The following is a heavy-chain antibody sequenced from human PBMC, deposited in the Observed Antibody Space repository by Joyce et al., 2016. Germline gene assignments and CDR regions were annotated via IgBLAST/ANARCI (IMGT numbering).Heavy chain of an antibody. Sequence: QVQLQQWGAGLLKPSETLSLTCTISGGSFGNYYWAWIRQTPGKGLEWIGEISYSGSTNTYNPSLKSRFAISIDKSKNQFSLRLNSVTAADTAVYYCARGWSSNYYFDIWGRGTLVTVSS. CDR2: ISYSGST. D-gene: IGHD4-11*01. J-gene: IGHJ2*01. CDR1: GGSFGNYY. V-gene: IGHV4-34*01. CDR3: ARGWSSNYYFDI.